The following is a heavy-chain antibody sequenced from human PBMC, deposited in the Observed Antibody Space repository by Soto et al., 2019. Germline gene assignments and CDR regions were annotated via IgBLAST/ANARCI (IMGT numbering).Heavy chain of an antibody. CDR3: ARHGVVAVHFDY. Sequence: SETLSLTCTVSGGYIISYYWSWIRQPPGKGLEWIGYIYYSGSTNYNPSLKSRVTISVDTSKNQFSLKLSSVTAADTAVYYCARHGVVAVHFDYWGQGTLVTVSS. V-gene: IGHV4-59*08. CDR1: GGYIISYY. D-gene: IGHD2-15*01. CDR2: IYYSGST. J-gene: IGHJ4*02.